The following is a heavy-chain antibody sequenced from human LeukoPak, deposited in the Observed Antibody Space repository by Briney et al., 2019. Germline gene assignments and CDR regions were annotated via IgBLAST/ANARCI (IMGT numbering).Heavy chain of an antibody. CDR1: GYTFTSYD. Sequence: ASVKVSCKASGYTFTSYDINWVRQATGQGLEWMGWMNPNSGNTGYAQKFQGRVTMTRNTSISTAYMELSSLRSEDTAVYYCARRRPYCSSTSCQRRNAFDIWGQGTMVTVSS. CDR2: MNPNSGNT. CDR3: ARRRPYCSSTSCQRRNAFDI. V-gene: IGHV1-8*01. J-gene: IGHJ3*02. D-gene: IGHD2-2*01.